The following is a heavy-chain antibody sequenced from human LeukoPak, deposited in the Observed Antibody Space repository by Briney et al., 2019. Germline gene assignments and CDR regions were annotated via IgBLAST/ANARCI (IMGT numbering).Heavy chain of an antibody. CDR3: AKSRSDVVDY. D-gene: IGHD3-3*01. CDR1: GFTFNRFG. Sequence: GGSLRLSCAASGFTFNRFGVHWVRQAPGKGLEWVAVISYDGSNKYYADSVKGRFTISRDNSKNTLYLQMNSLRAEDTAVYYCAKSRSDVVDYWGQGTLVTVSS. J-gene: IGHJ4*02. V-gene: IGHV3-30*18. CDR2: ISYDGSNK.